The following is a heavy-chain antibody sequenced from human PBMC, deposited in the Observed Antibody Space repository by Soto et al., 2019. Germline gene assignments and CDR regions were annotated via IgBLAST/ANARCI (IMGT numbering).Heavy chain of an antibody. Sequence: SETLSLTCTVSGGSISSSSYYWVWIRHPPGKGLEWIGSIYYSGSTYYNPSLKSRVTISVDTSKNQFSLKLSSVTAADTAVYYCARLIGSSWYDYYYYGMDVWGQGTTVTVSS. D-gene: IGHD6-13*01. CDR2: IYYSGST. CDR1: GGSISSSSYY. J-gene: IGHJ6*02. V-gene: IGHV4-39*01. CDR3: ARLIGSSWYDYYYYGMDV.